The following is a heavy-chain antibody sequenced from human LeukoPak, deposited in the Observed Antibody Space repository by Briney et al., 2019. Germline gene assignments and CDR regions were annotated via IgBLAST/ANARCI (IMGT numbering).Heavy chain of an antibody. V-gene: IGHV1-18*01. CDR1: GYSFTSHG. CDR2: ISSYNGNT. D-gene: IGHD1-14*01. Sequence: GASVKVSCKTSGYSFTSHGISWVRQAPGQGLEWMGWISSYNGNTNYAQKFQGRVTMTTDASTRTAHMEVRGLRSDDTAVYYCARGGWTTGMDYWGQGTLVTVSS. CDR3: ARGGWTTGMDY. J-gene: IGHJ4*02.